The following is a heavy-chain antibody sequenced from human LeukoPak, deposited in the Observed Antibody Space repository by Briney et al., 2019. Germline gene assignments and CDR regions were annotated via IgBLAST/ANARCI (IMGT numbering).Heavy chain of an antibody. V-gene: IGHV4-39*01. CDR1: GVSIRSGGYY. D-gene: IGHD2-8*02. CDR3: ARISNTGVNQRGYFDD. CDR2: IYYSGST. J-gene: IGHJ4*02. Sequence: SETLSLSCTVSGVSIRSGGYYWGWIRQPPGKGLEWIGSIYYSGSTYCNPSLKSRVTISVDTSKNQFSLKLSSVTAADTAVYYCARISNTGVNQRGYFDDWGQGTLVTVSS.